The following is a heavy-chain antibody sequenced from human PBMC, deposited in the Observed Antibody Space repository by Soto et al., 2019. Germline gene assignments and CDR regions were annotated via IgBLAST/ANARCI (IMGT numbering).Heavy chain of an antibody. V-gene: IGHV1-69*13. CDR1: GGTFSSYA. CDR2: IIPIFGTA. J-gene: IGHJ3*02. Sequence: SVQVSCKASGGTFSSYAISWVRQAPGQGLEWMGGIIPIFGTANYAQKFQGRVTITADESTSTAYMELSSLRSEDTAVYYCARDLRYYYDSSGYYYDDAFDIWGQGTMVTVSS. CDR3: ARDLRYYYDSSGYYYDDAFDI. D-gene: IGHD3-22*01.